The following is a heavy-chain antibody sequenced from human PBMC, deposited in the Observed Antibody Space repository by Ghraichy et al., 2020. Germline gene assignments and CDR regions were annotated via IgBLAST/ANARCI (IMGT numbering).Heavy chain of an antibody. CDR3: ARTAGANFYYYYMDV. CDR2: ISSSSSYI. V-gene: IGHV3-21*01. CDR1: GFTFSSYS. Sequence: GESLNISCAASGFTFSSYSMNWVRQAPGKGLEWVSSISSSSSYIYYADSVKGRFTISRDNAKNSLYLQMNSLRAEDTAVYYCARTAGANFYYYYMDVWGKGTTVTVSS. D-gene: IGHD7-27*01. J-gene: IGHJ6*03.